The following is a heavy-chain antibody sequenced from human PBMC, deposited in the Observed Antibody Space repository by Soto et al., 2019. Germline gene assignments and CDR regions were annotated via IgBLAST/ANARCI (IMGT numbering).Heavy chain of an antibody. CDR3: AREVGATLNWFDP. D-gene: IGHD1-26*01. J-gene: IGHJ5*02. CDR1: GGTFSSYA. Sequence: QVQLVQSGAEVKKPVSSVKVSCKASGGTFSSYAISWVRQAPGQGLEWMGGIIPSFGTANYAQKFQGRVTITADESTSTAYMELSSLRSEDAAVYYCAREVGATLNWFDPWGQGTLVTVSS. CDR2: IIPSFGTA. V-gene: IGHV1-69*01.